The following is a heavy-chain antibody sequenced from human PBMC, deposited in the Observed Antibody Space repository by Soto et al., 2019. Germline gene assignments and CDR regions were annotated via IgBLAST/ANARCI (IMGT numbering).Heavy chain of an antibody. J-gene: IGHJ6*03. CDR2: ISAYNGNT. CDR1: GYTFTSYG. CDR3: ARVTASNYYYYYYMDV. Sequence: ASVKVSCKASGYTFTSYGISWVRQAPGQGLEWMGWISAYNGNTNYAQKLQGRVTMTTDTSTSTAYMELRSLRSDDTAVYYCARVTASNYYYYYYMDVWGKGTTVTVSS. V-gene: IGHV1-18*01.